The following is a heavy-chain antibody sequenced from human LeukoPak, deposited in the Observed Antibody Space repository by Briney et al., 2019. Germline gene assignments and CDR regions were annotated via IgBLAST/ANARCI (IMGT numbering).Heavy chain of an antibody. V-gene: IGHV1-2*02. J-gene: IGHJ4*02. CDR2: INPNSGGT. CDR3: ARGYCSGGSCAHDY. CDR1: GYTFTGYY. Sequence: ASVKVSCKASGYTFTGYYMHWVRQAPGQGLEWMGWINPNSGGTNYAQKFQGRVTMTSDTSISTAYMELSRLRSDDTAVYYCARGYCSGGSCAHDYWGQGTLVTVSS. D-gene: IGHD2-15*01.